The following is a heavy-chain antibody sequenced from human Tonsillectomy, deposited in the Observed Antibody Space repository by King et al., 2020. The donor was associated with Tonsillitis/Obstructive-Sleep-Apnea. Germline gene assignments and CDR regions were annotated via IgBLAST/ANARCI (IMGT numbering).Heavy chain of an antibody. J-gene: IGHJ6*03. V-gene: IGHV1-69*04. CDR3: AREEVEIVATSYYYMDV. CDR2: IIPILGIP. D-gene: IGHD5-12*01. Sequence: QLVQSGAEVKKPGSSVKVSCKASGGTFSSYAISWVRQAPGQGLEWMGRIIPILGIPNYTQKFQGRVTITADKSTSTAYMELSSLRYEDTAVYYCAREEVEIVATSYYYMDVWGKGTTVTVSS. CDR1: GGTFSSYA.